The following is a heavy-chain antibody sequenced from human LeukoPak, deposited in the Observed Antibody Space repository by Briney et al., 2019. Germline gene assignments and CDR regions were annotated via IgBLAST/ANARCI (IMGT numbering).Heavy chain of an antibody. V-gene: IGHV4-38-2*02. CDR2: IYHSGST. CDR3: AQVTTTGDLNS. D-gene: IGHD7-27*01. CDR1: GYSISSGYL. J-gene: IGHJ4*02. Sequence: SETLSLTCTVSGYSISSGYLWGWVRQPPGKGLEWIGSIYHSGSTYYNPSLKSRVTISVDTSKNQFSLKLSSVTAADTAVYYCAQVTTTGDLNSWGQGTLVTVSS.